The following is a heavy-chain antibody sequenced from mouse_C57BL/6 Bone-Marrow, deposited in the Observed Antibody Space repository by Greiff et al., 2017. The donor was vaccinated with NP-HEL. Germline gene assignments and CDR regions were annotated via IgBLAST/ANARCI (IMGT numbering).Heavy chain of an antibody. V-gene: IGHV1-53*01. D-gene: IGHD2-1*01. CDR3: ARYLLWHLPGYFDV. J-gene: IGHJ1*03. Sequence: VQLQQPGTELVKPGASVKLSCKASGYTFTSYWMHWVRQRPGQGLEWIGNINPSNGGTNYNEKFKSKATLTVDKSSSTAYMQRSSLTSEDSAVYYCARYLLWHLPGYFDVWGTGTTVTVSS. CDR2: INPSNGGT. CDR1: GYTFTSYW.